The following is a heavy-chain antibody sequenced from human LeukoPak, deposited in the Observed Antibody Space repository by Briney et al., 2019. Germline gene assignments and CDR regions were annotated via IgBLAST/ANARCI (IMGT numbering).Heavy chain of an antibody. Sequence: ASVKVSRKASGYTFTGYYMHWVRQAPGQGLEWMGWINPNSGGTGYAQKFQGRVTMTRNTSISTAYMELSSLRSEDTAVYYCARGIPRSVRGLNMDVWGKGTTVTISS. CDR2: INPNSGGT. D-gene: IGHD3-10*01. CDR1: GYTFTGYY. J-gene: IGHJ6*03. CDR3: ARGIPRSVRGLNMDV. V-gene: IGHV1-8*02.